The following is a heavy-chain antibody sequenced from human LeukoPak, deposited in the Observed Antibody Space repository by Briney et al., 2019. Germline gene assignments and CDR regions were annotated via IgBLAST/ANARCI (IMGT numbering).Heavy chain of an antibody. Sequence: GGSLRLSCAASGFTFSSSAMSWVRQVPGKGLEWVSGISASGASTAYADSVRVRFTISRDNSKNTLYVQMNSLRDEDRAVYYCAKDSYDSSGYYLYYFDYWGQGTLVTVSS. D-gene: IGHD3-22*01. CDR1: GFTFSSSA. CDR3: AKDSYDSSGYYLYYFDY. J-gene: IGHJ4*02. V-gene: IGHV3-23*01. CDR2: ISASGAST.